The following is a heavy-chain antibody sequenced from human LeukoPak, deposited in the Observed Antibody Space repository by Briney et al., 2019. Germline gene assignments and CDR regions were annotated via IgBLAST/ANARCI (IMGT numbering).Heavy chain of an antibody. Sequence: SETLSLTCAVYGGSFSGYYWSRIRQPPGKGLEWIGEINHSGSTNYNPSLKSRVTISVDTSKNQFSLKLSAVTAADTAVYYCARRFYYYGSGSYFNYWGQGTLVTVSS. J-gene: IGHJ4*02. CDR1: GGSFSGYY. CDR2: INHSGST. D-gene: IGHD3-10*01. CDR3: ARRFYYYGSGSYFNY. V-gene: IGHV4-34*01.